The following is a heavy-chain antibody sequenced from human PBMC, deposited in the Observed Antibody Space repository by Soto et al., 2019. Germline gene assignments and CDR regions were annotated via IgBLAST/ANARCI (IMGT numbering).Heavy chain of an antibody. CDR3: TRRYNWVDYYFVP. D-gene: IGHD1-20*01. CDR2: SYYSGTS. J-gene: IGHJ5*02. CDR1: GGSIRVQSYY. Sequence: SETLSLTCTVSGGSIRVQSYYWTWIRQTPGKGLEWVGSSYYSGTSYFNPALKGRVTISVDTSTNQFSLRLASVTAADTSVYYCTRRYNWVDYYFVPWGQGTLVTVSS. V-gene: IGHV4-39*01.